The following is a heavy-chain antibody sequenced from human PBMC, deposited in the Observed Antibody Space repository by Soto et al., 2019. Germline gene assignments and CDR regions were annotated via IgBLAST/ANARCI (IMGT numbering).Heavy chain of an antibody. Sequence: QLQLQESGSGLVKPSQTLSLTCAVSGGSISSGGYSWSWIRQPPGKGLEWIGYIYHSGSTYYNPSLKRRVTISVDRSTNQFSLKLSSVTAADTAVYYCARVSSSFADFDPWGQGTLVTVSS. CDR2: IYHSGST. CDR1: GGSISSGGYS. CDR3: ARVSSSFADFDP. V-gene: IGHV4-30-2*01. J-gene: IGHJ5*02. D-gene: IGHD6-13*01.